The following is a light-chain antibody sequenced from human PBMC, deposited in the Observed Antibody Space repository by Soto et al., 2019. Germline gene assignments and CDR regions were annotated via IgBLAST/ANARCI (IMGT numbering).Light chain of an antibody. Sequence: QSALTQPRSVSGSPGQSVTISCTGTSSDVGGYNYVSWYQQHPGKAPKLMIYDVSKRPSGVPNRFSGSKSGNTASLTISGLQAEDEADYYCCSYADSSTSYVFGTGTKVTVL. CDR2: DVS. CDR3: CSYADSSTSYV. CDR1: SSDVGGYNY. J-gene: IGLJ1*01. V-gene: IGLV2-11*01.